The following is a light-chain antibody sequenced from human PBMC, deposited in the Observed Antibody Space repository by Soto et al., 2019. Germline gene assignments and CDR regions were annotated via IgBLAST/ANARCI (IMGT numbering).Light chain of an antibody. CDR1: SSDVGGYKY. CDR3: SSYTSITTLGV. J-gene: IGLJ1*01. V-gene: IGLV2-14*01. Sequence: QSALTQPASVSGSPGQSITISRTGTSSDVGGYKYVSWYQQHPGKAPKLIIYEVSNRPSGVSTRFSGSKSGNTASLTISGLQAEDEADYYCSSYTSITTLGVFGTGTKLTVL. CDR2: EVS.